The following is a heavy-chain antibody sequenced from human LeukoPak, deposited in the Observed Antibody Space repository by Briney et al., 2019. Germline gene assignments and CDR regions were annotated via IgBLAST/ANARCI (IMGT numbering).Heavy chain of an antibody. CDR3: AKVPGAKWLRWFDY. Sequence: GGSLRFSCAASGFTFSSYAMSWVRQAPGKRLEWVSAISGSGGSTYYADSVKGRFTISRDNSKNTLYLQMNSLRAEDTAVYYCAKVPGAKWLRWFDYWGQGTLVTVSS. CDR1: GFTFSSYA. J-gene: IGHJ4*02. V-gene: IGHV3-23*01. CDR2: ISGSGGST. D-gene: IGHD5-12*01.